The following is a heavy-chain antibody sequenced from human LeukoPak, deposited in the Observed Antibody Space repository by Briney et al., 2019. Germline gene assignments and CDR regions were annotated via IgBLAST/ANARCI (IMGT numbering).Heavy chain of an antibody. CDR1: GFTFSSYV. J-gene: IGHJ1*01. V-gene: IGHV3-74*01. CDR3: ARDPPSFQH. Sequence: GGSLRLSCETAGFTFSSYVMHWVRRTPGKGLVWVSRISHDGIISYADSVKGRFTISRDNAKNTLILQMNSLRVEDTAVYYCARDPPSFQHWGQGTLVTVSS. CDR2: ISHDGII.